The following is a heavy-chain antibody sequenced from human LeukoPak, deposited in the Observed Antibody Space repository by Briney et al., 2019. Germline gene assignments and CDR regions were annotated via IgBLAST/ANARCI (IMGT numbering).Heavy chain of an antibody. V-gene: IGHV3-30-3*01. J-gene: IGHJ4*02. CDR2: ISYDGSNK. D-gene: IGHD2-2*01. Sequence: GGSLRLSCAASGFTFSSYAMHWVRQAPGKGLEWVAVISYDGSNKYYADSVKGRFTTSRDNAKNSLYLQMNSLRAEDTAVYYCTELDCSSTSCHDYWGQGTLVTVSS. CDR1: GFTFSSYA. CDR3: TELDCSSTSCHDY.